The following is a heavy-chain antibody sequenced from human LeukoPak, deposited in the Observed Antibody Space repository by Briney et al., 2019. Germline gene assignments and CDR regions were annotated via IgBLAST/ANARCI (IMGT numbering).Heavy chain of an antibody. CDR1: GFTISGYW. D-gene: IGHD3-10*01. CDR2: ISGDGSIT. CDR3: ARGRAGNYYNHNDY. J-gene: IGHJ4*01. Sequence: GGSLRLSCAASGFTISGYWMHWVRQAPGKGLVWVSRISGDGSITAYADSVKGRFTISRDNAKHTLYLQMNSLRAEDTAVYYCARGRAGNYYNHNDYWGQGTLVTVSS. V-gene: IGHV3-74*01.